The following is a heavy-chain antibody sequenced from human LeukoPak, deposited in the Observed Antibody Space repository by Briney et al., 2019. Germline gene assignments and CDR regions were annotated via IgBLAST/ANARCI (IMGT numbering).Heavy chain of an antibody. D-gene: IGHD4-17*01. CDR2: ISSSSSYI. CDR3: AGVTVTTHYFDY. V-gene: IGHV3-21*01. Sequence: PGGSLRLSCAASGFTFSSYSMNWVRQAPGKGLEWVSSISSSSSYIYYADSVKGRFTISRDNAKNSLYLQMNSLRAEDTAVYYCAGVTVTTHYFDYWGQGTLVTVSS. J-gene: IGHJ4*02. CDR1: GFTFSSYS.